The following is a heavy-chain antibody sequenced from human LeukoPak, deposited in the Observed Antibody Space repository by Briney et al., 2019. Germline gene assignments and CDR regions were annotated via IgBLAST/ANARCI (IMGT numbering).Heavy chain of an antibody. V-gene: IGHV4-4*09. CDR1: GVSMSAYQ. CDR3: ATSNDAKIAPFDH. J-gene: IGHJ4*02. CDR2: INTKGET. D-gene: IGHD2-21*01. Sequence: TASETLSLTCTVSGVSMSAYQWSWVRQPPEKGLEWIGCINTKGETSYNPSLKSRVTTSVDTSKSQFSLRLTSVTAADTAVYYCATSNDAKIAPFDHWGQGAPVTVSS.